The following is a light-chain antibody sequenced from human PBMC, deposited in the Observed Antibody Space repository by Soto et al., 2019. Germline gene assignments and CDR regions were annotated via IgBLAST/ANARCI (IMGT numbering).Light chain of an antibody. Sequence: DIQMTQSPSSLSSSVGDRVTITCRASQSISSYLNWYQQKPGKAPKLLIYAASSLPGGVPSRFSGSGSGTDFTITISSLQHEDFANYYCQQSYSTPLTFGPGTKVDIK. V-gene: IGKV1-39*01. CDR3: QQSYSTPLT. CDR2: AAS. J-gene: IGKJ3*01. CDR1: QSISSY.